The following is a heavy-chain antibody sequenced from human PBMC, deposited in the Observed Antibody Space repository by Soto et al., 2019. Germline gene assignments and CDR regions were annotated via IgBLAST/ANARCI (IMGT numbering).Heavy chain of an antibody. D-gene: IGHD2-15*01. CDR1: GFTFSSYA. CDR2: ISGSGGST. CDR3: EKDPYLVGSYPAWYYFDY. V-gene: IGHV3-23*01. J-gene: IGHJ4*02. Sequence: EVQLLESGGGLVQPGVSLRLSCAASGFTFSSYAMSWVRQAPGKGLEWVSAISGSGGSTYYADSVKGRFTISRDHSKNTLYLQMNSLRAEDTAVYYCEKDPYLVGSYPAWYYFDYWGQGTLVTVSS.